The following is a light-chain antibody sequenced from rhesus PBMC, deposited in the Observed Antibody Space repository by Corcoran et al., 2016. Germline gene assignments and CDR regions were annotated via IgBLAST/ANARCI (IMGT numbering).Light chain of an antibody. CDR2: VAS. CDR1: QSVSSY. Sequence: EIVMTQSPATLSLSPGERATLSCRASQSVSSYVAWYQQKPEQAPRLLTNVASSRANGIPDRFSGSGYGTGFTLIISSLEPEDVGVYYCQQYNNWNSFGQGTKVEIK. J-gene: IGKJ2*01. CDR3: QQYNNWNS. V-gene: IGKV3S9*01.